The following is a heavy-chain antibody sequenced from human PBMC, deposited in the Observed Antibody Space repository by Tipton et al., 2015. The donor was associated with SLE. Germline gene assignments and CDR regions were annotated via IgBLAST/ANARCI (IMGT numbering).Heavy chain of an antibody. CDR2: ISGSAYTI. CDR3: AREIAARPTRFDY. CDR1: GFTFISSA. V-gene: IGHV3-23*01. J-gene: IGHJ4*02. Sequence: SLRLSCAASGFTFISSAMSWVRQAPGKGLEWVSTISGSAYTIYYADSVKGRFTISRDNSKNILYLQMNSLRVEDTALYYCAREIAARPTRFDYWGQGILVTVSS. D-gene: IGHD6-6*01.